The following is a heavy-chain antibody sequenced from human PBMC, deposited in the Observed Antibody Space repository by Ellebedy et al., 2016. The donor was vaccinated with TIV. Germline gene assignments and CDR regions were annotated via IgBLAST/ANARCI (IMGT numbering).Heavy chain of an antibody. CDR2: INANSGGT. CDR3: ARRGRYNPYDGYFAL. D-gene: IGHD5-12*01. V-gene: IGHV1-2*02. CDR1: GYTFSYYY. Sequence: AASVKVSCKASGYTFSYYYIHWVRQAPGQGLEWVGWINANSGGTDSAQKFQGRVTLTRDTSTSTASMELTGLTSDDTAVYYYARRGRYNPYDGYFALWGRGTLVTVSS. J-gene: IGHJ2*01.